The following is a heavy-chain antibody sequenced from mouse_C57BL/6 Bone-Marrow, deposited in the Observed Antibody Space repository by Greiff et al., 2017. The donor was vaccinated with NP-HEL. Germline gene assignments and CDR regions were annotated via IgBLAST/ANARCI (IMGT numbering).Heavy chain of an antibody. CDR1: GFTFTDYY. V-gene: IGHV7-3*01. D-gene: IGHD6-5*01. CDR3: ARSPYVDGGFAY. CDR2: IRNKANGYTT. Sequence: EVKLQESGGGLVQPGGSLSLSCAASGFTFTDYYMSWVRQPPGKALEWLGFIRNKANGYTTEYSASVKGRFTISRDNSQSILYLQMNALRAEDSATYYCARSPYVDGGFAYWGQGTLVTVSA. J-gene: IGHJ3*01.